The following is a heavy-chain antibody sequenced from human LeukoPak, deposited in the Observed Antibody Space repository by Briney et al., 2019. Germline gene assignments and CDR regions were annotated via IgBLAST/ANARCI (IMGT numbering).Heavy chain of an antibody. CDR2: IRNKANRYTT. J-gene: IGHJ4*02. CDR3: ARSPLGIAPFDY. Sequence: GGSLRLSCAASGFTFSDHHMDWVRQAPGEGLEWVARIRNKANRYTTEYAASVKGRFAISRDDSENSLYLQMDSLKTEDTAVYYCARSPLGIAPFDYWGQGTLVTVSS. CDR1: GFTFSDHH. D-gene: IGHD7-27*01. V-gene: IGHV3-72*01.